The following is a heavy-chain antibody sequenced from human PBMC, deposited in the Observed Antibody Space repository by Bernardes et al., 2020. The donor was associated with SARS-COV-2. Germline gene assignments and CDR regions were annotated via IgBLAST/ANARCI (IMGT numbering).Heavy chain of an antibody. V-gene: IGHV3-74*01. J-gene: IGHJ4*02. D-gene: IGHD1-26*01. CDR2: ISSDGSST. CDR1: GFTFSTYW. Sequence: GGCLSLSCVASGFTFSTYWMHWVRQAPGKGLVWVSRISSDGSSTTYADSVKGRFTISRDNAKNTLYLQMNSLRAEDTAVYYCARPGRPGAYYFDYWGQGNRVTVSS. CDR3: ARPGRPGAYYFDY.